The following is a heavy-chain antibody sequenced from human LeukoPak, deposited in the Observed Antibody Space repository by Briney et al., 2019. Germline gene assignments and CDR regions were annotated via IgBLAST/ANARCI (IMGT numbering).Heavy chain of an antibody. CDR2: INPNSGGT. J-gene: IGHJ6*02. D-gene: IGHD3-3*01. Sequence: ASVKVSCKASGYTFTGYYMHWVRQAPGQELEWMGRINPNSGGTNYAQKFQGRVTMTRDTSISTAYMELSRLRSDDTAVYYCARDLMTIFGVVTMGGSYYYGMDVWGQGTTVTVSS. V-gene: IGHV1-2*06. CDR1: GYTFTGYY. CDR3: ARDLMTIFGVVTMGGSYYYGMDV.